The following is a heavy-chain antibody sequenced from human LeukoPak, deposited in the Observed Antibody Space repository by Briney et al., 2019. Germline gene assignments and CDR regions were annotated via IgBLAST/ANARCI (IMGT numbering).Heavy chain of an antibody. CDR3: ARPPNTSYYGSGRGFFDL. CDR1: GGSLSSSAYY. Sequence: SETLSLTCTVSGGSLSSSAYYWGWIRQSPGKGLEWIGSIYYSGSTYYNPSLKSRVTISVDTSKNQFSLKLNSVTAADTAVYYCARPPNTSYYGSGRGFFDLWGRGTLVTVSS. V-gene: IGHV4-39*01. J-gene: IGHJ2*01. D-gene: IGHD3-10*01. CDR2: IYYSGST.